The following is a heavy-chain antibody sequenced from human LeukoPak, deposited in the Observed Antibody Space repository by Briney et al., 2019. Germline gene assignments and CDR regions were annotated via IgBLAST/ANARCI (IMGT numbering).Heavy chain of an antibody. Sequence: ASVKVSCKTSGYSFTSYYIRWVRQAPGQGLEWMGWINPSSGGTEYAQKFQGRVTMTGDTSVSTAYMELSRLRSDDTAVYYCARDRGSSWYVDYWGQETLVTVSS. CDR1: GYSFTSYY. CDR3: ARDRGSSWYVDY. CDR2: INPSSGGT. D-gene: IGHD6-13*01. J-gene: IGHJ4*02. V-gene: IGHV1-2*02.